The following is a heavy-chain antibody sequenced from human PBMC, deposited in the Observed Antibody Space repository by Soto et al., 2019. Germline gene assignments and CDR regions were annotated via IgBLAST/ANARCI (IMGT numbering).Heavy chain of an antibody. CDR2: INHSGST. V-gene: IGHV4-34*01. Sequence: PSETLSLTCAVYGGSFSGYYWSWIRQPPGKGLEWIGEINHSGSTNYNPSLKSRVTISVDTSKNQFSLKLSSVTAADTAVYYCARARGRRGFDPWGQGTLVTVSS. J-gene: IGHJ5*02. CDR3: ARARGRRGFDP. CDR1: GGSFSGYY. D-gene: IGHD3-10*01.